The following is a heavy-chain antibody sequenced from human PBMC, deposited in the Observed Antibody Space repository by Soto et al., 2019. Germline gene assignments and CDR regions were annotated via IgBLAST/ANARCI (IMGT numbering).Heavy chain of an antibody. V-gene: IGHV4-61*05. CDR1: GGSISSSSYY. Sequence: SETLSLTCTVSGGSISSSSYYWGWIRQPPGKGLEWIGNMYNTGSTNYNPSLKSRVTISVDTSKNQLSLKLSSVTAADTAVYYCAKAAPGYSYGSGYGMDFWGQGTTVTVSS. D-gene: IGHD5-18*01. CDR3: AKAAPGYSYGSGYGMDF. J-gene: IGHJ6*02. CDR2: MYNTGST.